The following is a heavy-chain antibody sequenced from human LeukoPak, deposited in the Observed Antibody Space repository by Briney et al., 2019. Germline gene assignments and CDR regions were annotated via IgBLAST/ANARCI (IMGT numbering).Heavy chain of an antibody. D-gene: IGHD1-26*01. CDR3: AREGEVWELLDY. V-gene: IGHV3-30*02. Sequence: GGSLRLSCAASGFTFSSYSMNWVRQAPGKGLEWVAFIRYDGSNKYYADSVKGRFTISRDNSKNTLYLQMNSLRAEDTAVYYCAREGEVWELLDYWGQGTLVTVSS. J-gene: IGHJ4*02. CDR1: GFTFSSYS. CDR2: IRYDGSNK.